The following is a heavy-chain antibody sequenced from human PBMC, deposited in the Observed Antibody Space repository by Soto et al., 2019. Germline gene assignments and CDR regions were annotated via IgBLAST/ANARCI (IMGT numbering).Heavy chain of an antibody. J-gene: IGHJ4*02. D-gene: IGHD6-13*01. CDR2: INHSGRT. CDR3: PTKEGNSWSFDH. Sequence: QVRLQQWGAGLLKPSETLSLTCAVYGGSFSGYYFSWIRHPPGRGLEWIGEINHSGRTNYNPSLKSRVTISIDTTKNQFSLKLTSVTVADTALYYCPTKEGNSWSFDHWGQGPLVTVSS. CDR1: GGSFSGYY. V-gene: IGHV4-34*01.